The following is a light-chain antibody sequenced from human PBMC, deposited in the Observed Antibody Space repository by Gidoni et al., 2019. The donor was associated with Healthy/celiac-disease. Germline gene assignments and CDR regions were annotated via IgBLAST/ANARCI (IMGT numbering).Light chain of an antibody. J-gene: IGLJ2*01. CDR1: SRDVGGYNY. CDR2: DVS. V-gene: IGLV2-14*01. Sequence: QSALTQPASVSGSPGQSITISCTGTSRDVGGYNYVSWYQQHPGKAPKLMIYDVSNRPSGVSNRFSGSKSGNTPSLTISGLQAEDEADYYCSSYTSSSTVVFGGGTKLTVL. CDR3: SSYTSSSTVV.